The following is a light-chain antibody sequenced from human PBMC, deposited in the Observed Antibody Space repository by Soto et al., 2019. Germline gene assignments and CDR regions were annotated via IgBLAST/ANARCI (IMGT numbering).Light chain of an antibody. J-gene: IGKJ1*01. CDR2: FGS. CDR3: MQSQQSPPT. V-gene: IGKV2-28*01. CDR1: QSLLQSNGYNY. Sequence: DIVMTQSPLSLPVTPGEPASISCSSSQSLLQSNGYNYWDWYLQKPGQSPQLLIYFGSYRASGVPDRFSGSGSGTDFTLKIRRVEAEDVGVYYCMQSQQSPPTFGQGPKVEI.